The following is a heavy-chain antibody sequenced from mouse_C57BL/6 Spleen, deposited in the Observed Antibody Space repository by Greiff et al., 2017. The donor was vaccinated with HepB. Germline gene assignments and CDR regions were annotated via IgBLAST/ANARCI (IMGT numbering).Heavy chain of an antibody. V-gene: IGHV1-64*01. D-gene: IGHD1-1*01. CDR3: ARRYYGSSPYWYFDV. CDR2: IHPNSGST. Sequence: QVQLQQPGAELVKPGASVKLSCKASGYTFTSYWMHWVKQRPGQGLEWIGMIHPNSGSTNYNEKFKSKATLTVDKSSSTAYMHRSSLTSEDSAVYYWARRYYGSSPYWYFDVWGTGTTVTVSS. CDR1: GYTFTSYW. J-gene: IGHJ1*03.